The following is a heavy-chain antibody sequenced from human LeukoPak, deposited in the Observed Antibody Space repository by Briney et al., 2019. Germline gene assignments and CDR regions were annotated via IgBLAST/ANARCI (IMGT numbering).Heavy chain of an antibody. V-gene: IGHV4-39*01. J-gene: IGHJ4*02. CDR2: IYSSVST. CDR1: GGSISSNAYY. D-gene: IGHD1-26*01. Sequence: PSETLSLTCTVSGGSISSNAYYWAWIRQPPGKGLEWIGSIYSSVSTYYNPSLKSRVTISIDTSKNQFSLRLSSVTAADTALYYCAYSGSYGHLGYWGQGIPVTVAS. CDR3: AYSGSYGHLGY.